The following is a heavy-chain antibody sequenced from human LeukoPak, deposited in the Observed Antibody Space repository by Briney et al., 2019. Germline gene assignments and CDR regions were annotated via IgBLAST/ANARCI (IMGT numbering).Heavy chain of an antibody. CDR1: GGTFSSYA. Sequence: GSSVKVSCKASGGTFSSYAISWVRQAPGQGLEWMGRIIPIFGIANYAQKFQGRVTITADKSTSTAYMELSSLRSEDTAVYYCAGVSGSYYMSYFDYWGQGTLVTVSS. V-gene: IGHV1-69*04. D-gene: IGHD3-10*01. CDR2: IIPIFGIA. CDR3: AGVSGSYYMSYFDY. J-gene: IGHJ4*02.